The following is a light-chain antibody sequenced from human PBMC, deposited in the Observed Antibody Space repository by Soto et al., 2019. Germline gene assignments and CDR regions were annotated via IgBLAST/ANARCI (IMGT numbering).Light chain of an antibody. V-gene: IGLV2-8*01. Sequence: QSALTQPHSASGSPGQSVTISCTGTSSDVGGYNYVSWYQQHPGKAPKLMIYEVSQRPSGVPDRFSGSKSANTASLTVSGLQAEDEADYYCSSYGGSNNVVFGGGTKLTVL. J-gene: IGLJ2*01. CDR3: SSYGGSNNVV. CDR1: SSDVGGYNY. CDR2: EVS.